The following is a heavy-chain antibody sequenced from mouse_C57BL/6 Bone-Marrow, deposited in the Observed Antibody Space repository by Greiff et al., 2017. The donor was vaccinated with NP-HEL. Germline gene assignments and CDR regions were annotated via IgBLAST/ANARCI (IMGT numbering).Heavy chain of an antibody. Sequence: EVQLQQSGAELVRPGASVKLSCTASGFNIKDDYMHWVKQRPEQGLEWIGWIDPENGDTEYASKFQGKATITADTSSNTAYLQLSSLTSEDTAVYYCTTVVAPYAMDYWGQGTSVTVSS. CDR3: TTVVAPYAMDY. CDR1: GFNIKDDY. CDR2: IDPENGDT. D-gene: IGHD1-1*01. J-gene: IGHJ4*01. V-gene: IGHV14-4*01.